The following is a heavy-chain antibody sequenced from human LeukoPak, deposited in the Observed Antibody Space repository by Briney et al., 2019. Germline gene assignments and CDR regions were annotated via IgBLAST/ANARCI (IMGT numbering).Heavy chain of an antibody. CDR1: GGSISSGRYY. CDR3: ARDLGRYFDY. Sequence: PSETLSLTCTVSGGSISSGRYYWTWIRQHPGKGPEWIGYIYYSGSTFYNASLKSRVSISVDTSKNQFSLKVSSVTAADTAVYYCARDLGRYFDYWGQGTPVSVSS. CDR2: IYYSGST. J-gene: IGHJ4*02. V-gene: IGHV4-31*03.